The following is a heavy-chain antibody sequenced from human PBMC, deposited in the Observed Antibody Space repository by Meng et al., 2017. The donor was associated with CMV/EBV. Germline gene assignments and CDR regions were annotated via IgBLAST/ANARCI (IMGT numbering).Heavy chain of an antibody. V-gene: IGHV3-21*01. CDR3: AKDAGYGYAYGRSLDY. Sequence: GESLKISCAASGFTFSSYSMNWVRQAPGKGLEWVSSISSSSSYIYYADSVKGRFTISRDNAKNSLYLQMNSLRAEDTAVYYCAKDAGYGYAYGRSLDYWGQGTLVTVSS. D-gene: IGHD3-16*01. CDR2: ISSSSSYI. CDR1: GFTFSSYS. J-gene: IGHJ4*02.